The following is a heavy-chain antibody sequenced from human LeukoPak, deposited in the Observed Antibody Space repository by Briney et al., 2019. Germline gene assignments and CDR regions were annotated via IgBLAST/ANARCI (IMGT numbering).Heavy chain of an antibody. CDR1: GYTFTDYW. Sequence: GESLKVSCKGSGYTFTDYWIGWVRQMPGKGLEWMGIIYAGDSDTRYSPSFQGQVTISADKSISTAYLQWSSLKASDTAIYYCARRHRGLYCSGGACTFDIWGQGTMVTVSS. V-gene: IGHV5-51*01. D-gene: IGHD2-15*01. CDR3: ARRHRGLYCSGGACTFDI. CDR2: IYAGDSDT. J-gene: IGHJ3*02.